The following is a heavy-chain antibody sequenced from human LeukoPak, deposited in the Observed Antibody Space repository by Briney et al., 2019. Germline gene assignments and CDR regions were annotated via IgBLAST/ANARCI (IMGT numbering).Heavy chain of an antibody. CDR2: ISLTGRT. V-gene: IGHV4-4*07. J-gene: IGHJ4*02. CDR3: SRESGAFCPFGY. CDR1: GVSISSYY. Sequence: SETLSLTCTVSGVSISSYYWSWIRQPAGKGLEWIGEISLTGRTNYNPSLNGRVTMSLDESSNQLSLNLTSVTAADTAIYYCSRESGAFCPFGYWGQGTLVIVPS. D-gene: IGHD1-26*01.